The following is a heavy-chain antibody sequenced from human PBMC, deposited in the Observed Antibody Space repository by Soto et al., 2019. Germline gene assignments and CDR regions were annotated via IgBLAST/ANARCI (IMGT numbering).Heavy chain of an antibody. Sequence: GGSLRLSCTASGFTFGDYAMSWFRQAPGKGLEWVGFIRSKAYGGTTEYAASVKGRFTISRDDSKSIAYLQMNSLKTEDTAVYYCTRDPEGYCSGGSCRPYFDYWGQGTLVTVSS. D-gene: IGHD2-15*01. CDR1: GFTFGDYA. V-gene: IGHV3-49*03. CDR3: TRDPEGYCSGGSCRPYFDY. J-gene: IGHJ4*02. CDR2: IRSKAYGGTT.